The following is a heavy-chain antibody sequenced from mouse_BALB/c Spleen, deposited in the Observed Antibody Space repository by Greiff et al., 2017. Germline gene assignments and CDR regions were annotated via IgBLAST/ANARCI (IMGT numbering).Heavy chain of an antibody. CDR2: ISDGGSYT. D-gene: IGHD1-1*01. Sequence: EVKLVESGGGLVKPGGSLKLSCAASGFTFSDYYMYWVRQTPEKRLEWVATISDGGSYTYYPDSVKGRFTISRDNAKNNLYLQMSSLKSEDTAMYYCARDEDYYGSSYDAMDYWGQGTSVTVSS. CDR1: GFTFSDYY. V-gene: IGHV5-4*02. CDR3: ARDEDYYGSSYDAMDY. J-gene: IGHJ4*01.